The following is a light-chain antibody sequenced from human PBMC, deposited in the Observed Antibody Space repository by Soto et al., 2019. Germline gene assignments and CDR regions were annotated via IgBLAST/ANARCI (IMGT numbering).Light chain of an antibody. J-gene: IGKJ1*01. CDR3: QQYKSFWT. V-gene: IGKV3-15*01. Sequence: EIQMTQSPSILSVSAGERATLYCRASQRVTNSLVWYQQKPGQAPRLLIYGASTRVTCIPARFSGSGSGTEFTLTISSLQSEDFATYYCQQYKSFWTFGQGTKVDIK. CDR1: QRVTNS. CDR2: GAS.